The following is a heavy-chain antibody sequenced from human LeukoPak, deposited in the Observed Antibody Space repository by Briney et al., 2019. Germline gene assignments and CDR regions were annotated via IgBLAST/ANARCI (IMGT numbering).Heavy chain of an antibody. CDR1: GGSISSYY. J-gene: IGHJ2*01. CDR3: ARHAEWGQQLVLENWYFDL. V-gene: IGHV4-59*08. D-gene: IGHD6-13*01. CDR2: IYYSGST. Sequence: SETLSLTCTVSGGSISSYYWSWIRQPPGKGLEWIGYIYYSGSTNYNPSLKSRVTISVDTSKNQFSLKLSSVTAADTAVYYCARHAEWGQQLVLENWYFDLWGRGTLVTVSS.